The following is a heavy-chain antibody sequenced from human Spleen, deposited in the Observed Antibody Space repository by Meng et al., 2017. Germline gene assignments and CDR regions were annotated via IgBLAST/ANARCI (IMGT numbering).Heavy chain of an antibody. J-gene: IGHJ4*02. CDR3: ARGGPIDY. D-gene: IGHD1-26*01. V-gene: IGHV4-61*01. Sequence: QGQLQDGAPGLVRPPATLSLTCTVSVRSVSNAIYFWSWIRQPPGKGLEWVGYFYYSGSTNYNPSLKSRVTISVDTSKSQFSLRLSSVTAADTAVYYCARGGPIDYWGQGTLVTVSS. CDR2: FYYSGST. CDR1: VRSVSNAIYF.